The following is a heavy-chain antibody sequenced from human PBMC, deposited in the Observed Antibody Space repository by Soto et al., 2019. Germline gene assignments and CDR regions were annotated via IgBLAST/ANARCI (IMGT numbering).Heavy chain of an antibody. D-gene: IGHD3-10*01. CDR1: GFSFSSYA. CDR3: ARGEVRGVIYNGLDV. CDR2: ISYDGTKT. J-gene: IGHJ6*02. V-gene: IGHV3-30-3*01. Sequence: GGSLRLSCAASGFSFSSYAAHWVRQAPGEGLEWVAFISYDGTKTDYADSVKGRFTISRDNSENTLYLQMSRLRPEDTAVYYCARGEVRGVIYNGLDVWGQGTTVTVSS.